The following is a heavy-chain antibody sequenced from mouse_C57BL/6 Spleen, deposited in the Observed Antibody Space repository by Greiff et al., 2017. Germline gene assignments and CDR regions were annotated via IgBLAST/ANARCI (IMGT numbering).Heavy chain of an antibody. V-gene: IGHV1-5*01. D-gene: IGHD2-2*01. J-gene: IGHJ1*03. CDR2: IYPGNSDT. Sequence: EVQLQQSGTVLARPGASVKMSCKTSGYTFTSYWMHWVKQRPGQGLEWIGAIYPGNSDTSYNQKFKGKAKLTAITTANTAYMELSSLTNEDAAVYSCSRYYGYGGLYFDVWGTGTTVTVSS. CDR3: SRYYGYGGLYFDV. CDR1: GYTFTSYW.